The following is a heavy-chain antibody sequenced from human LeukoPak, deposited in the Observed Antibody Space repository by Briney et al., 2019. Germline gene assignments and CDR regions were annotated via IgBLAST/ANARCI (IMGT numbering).Heavy chain of an antibody. V-gene: IGHV4-61*02. CDR2: IYTSGST. D-gene: IGHD2-8*01. J-gene: IGHJ3*02. Sequence: PSETLSLTCTLSGGSISIGSYYWSWIRQPAGKGLEWIGRIYTSGSTNYNPSLKSRVTISVDTSKNQFSLKLSSVTAADTAVYYCARERMTGDAFDIWGQGTMVTVSS. CDR3: ARERMTGDAFDI. CDR1: GGSISIGSYY.